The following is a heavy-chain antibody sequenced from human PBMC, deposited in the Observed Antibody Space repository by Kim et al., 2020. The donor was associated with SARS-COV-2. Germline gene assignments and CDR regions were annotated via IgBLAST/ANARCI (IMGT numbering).Heavy chain of an antibody. CDR3: ARGGGYYYDSSGYYKPFDY. V-gene: IGHV4-61*01. Sequence: SETLSLTCTVSGGSVSSGSYYWSWIRQPPGKGLEWIGYIYYSGSTNYNPSLKSRVTISVDTSKNQFSLKLSSVTAADTAVYYCARGGGYYYDSSGYYKPFDYWGQGTLVTVSS. CDR2: IYYSGST. CDR1: GGSVSSGSYY. J-gene: IGHJ4*02. D-gene: IGHD3-22*01.